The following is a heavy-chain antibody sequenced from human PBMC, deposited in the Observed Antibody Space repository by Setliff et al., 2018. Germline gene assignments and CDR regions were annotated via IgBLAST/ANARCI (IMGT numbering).Heavy chain of an antibody. V-gene: IGHV1-18*01. CDR3: ARRSGDRGMTTGWPDDFDY. Sequence: GASVKVSCKASGYIFTRYRITWVRQSPGQGLEWMGWISTRSDDTGYAQKFKGRVTLTTDTSTNTAYMELRSLRSDDTAVYYCARRSGDRGMTTGWPDDFDYWGRGTLVTVSS. J-gene: IGHJ4*01. CDR2: ISTRSDDT. CDR1: GYIFTRYR. D-gene: IGHD4-17*01.